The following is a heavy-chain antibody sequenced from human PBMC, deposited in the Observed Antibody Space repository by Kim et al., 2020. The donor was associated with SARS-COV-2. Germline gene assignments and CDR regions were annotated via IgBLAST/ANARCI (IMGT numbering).Heavy chain of an antibody. J-gene: IGHJ4*02. CDR1: GGSISSYY. V-gene: IGHV4-59*08. CDR2: IYYSGST. Sequence: SETLSLTCTVSGGSISSYYWSWIRQPPGKGLEWIGYIYYSGSTNYNPSLKSRVTISVDTSKNQFSLKLSSVTAADTAVYYCARRAEYFDYWGQGTLVTVS. D-gene: IGHD6-25*01. CDR3: ARRAEYFDY.